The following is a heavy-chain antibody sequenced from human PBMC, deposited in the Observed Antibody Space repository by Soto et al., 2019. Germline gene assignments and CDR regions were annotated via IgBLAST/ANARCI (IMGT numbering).Heavy chain of an antibody. D-gene: IGHD6-19*01. CDR3: AARAVADYY. CDR2: ISSDGADT. CDR1: GFTFSNSS. Sequence: GGSLILSCAASGFTFSNSSMSWVRQVPGKGLEWVSAISSDGADTYYADSVKGRFSISRDTSKNTLFLQMYSLRGEDTAVYYCAARAVADYYWGQGTLVTVSS. V-gene: IGHV3-23*01. J-gene: IGHJ4*02.